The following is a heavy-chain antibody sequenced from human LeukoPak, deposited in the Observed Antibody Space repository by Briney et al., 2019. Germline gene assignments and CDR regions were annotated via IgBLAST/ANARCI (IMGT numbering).Heavy chain of an antibody. CDR1: GGSFSGYY. V-gene: IGHV4-34*01. CDR2: INHSGST. D-gene: IGHD2-2*01. J-gene: IGHJ4*02. Sequence: TSETLSLTCAVYGGSFSGYYWSWIRQPPGKGLEWIGEINHSGSTNYNPSLKSRVTISVDTSKNQFSLKLSSVTAADTAVYYCARGRDLGIVVVPAATHYFDYWGQGTLVTVSS. CDR3: ARGRDLGIVVVPAATHYFDY.